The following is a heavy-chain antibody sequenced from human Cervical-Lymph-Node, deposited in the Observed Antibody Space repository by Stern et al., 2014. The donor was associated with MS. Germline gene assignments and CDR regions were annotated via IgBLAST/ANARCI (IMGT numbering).Heavy chain of an antibody. CDR2: VSSRSSTI. CDR3: ARDGGYSYGWAYDFDY. CDR1: GFTFSSYS. J-gene: IGHJ4*02. D-gene: IGHD5-18*01. V-gene: IGHV3-48*02. Sequence: EVQLVESGGGLVQPGGSLRLSCAASGFTFSSYSMNWVRQAPGKGLGWVSCVSSRSSTIYYADSVKGRFTISRDNAKNSLYLQMNSLRDEDTAVYYGARDGGYSYGWAYDFDYWGQGTLVTVSS.